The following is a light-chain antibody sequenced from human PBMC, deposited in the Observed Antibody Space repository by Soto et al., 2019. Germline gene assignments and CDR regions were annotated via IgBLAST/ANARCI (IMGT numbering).Light chain of an antibody. Sequence: DIVMTQSSDSLAVSLGETAAINCKSNQSLFFTSNKKNYLAWYRQKPGQPPKLIISWASSRESGVPDRFSGGGSGTDFTLTINSLQAEDVAVYYCQQYYGTPTFGQGTKVDIK. J-gene: IGKJ1*01. CDR3: QQYYGTPT. V-gene: IGKV4-1*01. CDR2: WAS. CDR1: QSLFFTSNKKNY.